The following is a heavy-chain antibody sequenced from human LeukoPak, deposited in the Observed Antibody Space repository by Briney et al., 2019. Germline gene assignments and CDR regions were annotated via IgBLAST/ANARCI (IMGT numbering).Heavy chain of an antibody. J-gene: IGHJ4*02. V-gene: IGHV3-21*01. CDR3: ARLRDTVTSASDY. D-gene: IGHD5-18*01. CDR2: ISSSGGYI. Sequence: GGSLRLSCAASGFSIKSYSITWVRQAPGKGLEWVATISSSGGYIYYADSVKGRFTISRDTVQNSLFLQLNSLRVEDTAVYNCARLRDTVTSASDYWGQGTLVTVSS. CDR1: GFSIKSYS.